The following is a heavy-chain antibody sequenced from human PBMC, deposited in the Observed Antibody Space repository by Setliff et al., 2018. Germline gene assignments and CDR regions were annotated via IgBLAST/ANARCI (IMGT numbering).Heavy chain of an antibody. V-gene: IGHV3-7*01. D-gene: IGHD1-26*01. J-gene: IGHJ1*01. Sequence: GGSLRLSCAASGFTFNSFWMGWVRQAPGKGLEWVANIKQDGSDKYYVDSAKGRFTISRDNARNSLYLQMDSLRAEDTAVYYCAIPSGSSDAEYFQHWGQGTLVTVSS. CDR2: IKQDGSDK. CDR1: GFTFNSFW. CDR3: AIPSGSSDAEYFQH.